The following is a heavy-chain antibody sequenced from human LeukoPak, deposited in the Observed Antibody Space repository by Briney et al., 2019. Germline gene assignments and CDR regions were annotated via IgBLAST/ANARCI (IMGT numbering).Heavy chain of an antibody. V-gene: IGHV3-30-3*01. CDR3: ARAGGAYSYGYPFDY. CDR2: TSYEGSNK. Sequence: GGSLRLSCVVSGFTLSSHAMQWVRQAPGEGLEGVAVTSYEGSNKYYAGSVKGRFTISRHNSKNTLYLQMNSLRTEDTAMYYCARAGGAYSYGYPFDYWGQGTLVTVSS. CDR1: GFTLSSHA. D-gene: IGHD5-18*01. J-gene: IGHJ4*02.